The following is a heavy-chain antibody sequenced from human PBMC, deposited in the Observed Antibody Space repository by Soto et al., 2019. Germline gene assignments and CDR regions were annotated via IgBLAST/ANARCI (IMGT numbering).Heavy chain of an antibody. Sequence: SETLSLTCTVSGDSISSSSYYWNWIRQPPGKGLEWIGYIYNSGNTNYIPSLRSRVTISVDTSKNQFSLKLSSVTAADTAVYYCARVGRITMVRGVNRFRGGFDPWGQGTLVTVSS. J-gene: IGHJ5*02. CDR3: ARVGRITMVRGVNRFRGGFDP. D-gene: IGHD3-10*01. V-gene: IGHV4-61*05. CDR1: GDSISSSSYY. CDR2: IYNSGNT.